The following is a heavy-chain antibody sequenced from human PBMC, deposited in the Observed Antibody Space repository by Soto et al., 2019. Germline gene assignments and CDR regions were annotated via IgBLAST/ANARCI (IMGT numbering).Heavy chain of an antibody. CDR2: ISPSSGGT. J-gene: IGHJ3*01. CDR3: TRSIITTAGTDAFDR. CDR1: GYTFTSYY. D-gene: IGHD6-13*01. Sequence: QVQLVQSGAEVKKPGASVRVSCQASGYTFTSYYIHWVRQAPGHGPEWMGMISPSSGGTDYAQKVKGRVTRTRDTSTSTVYMELSSLRSEDTVVYYCTRSIITTAGTDAFDRWGQGTLVNVSS. V-gene: IGHV1-46*03.